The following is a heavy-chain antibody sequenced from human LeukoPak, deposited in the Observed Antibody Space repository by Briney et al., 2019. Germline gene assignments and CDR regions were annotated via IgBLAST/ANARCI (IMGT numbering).Heavy chain of an antibody. CDR2: ISGSGGST. V-gene: IGHV3-23*01. CDR1: GFTFSSYA. J-gene: IGHJ5*02. CDR3: AKASGYSSGWYWFDP. D-gene: IGHD6-19*01. Sequence: PGASLRLSCAASGFTFSSYAMSWVRQAPGKGLEWVSAISGSGGSTYYADSVKGRFTISRDNSKNTLYLQMNSLRAEATAVYYCAKASGYSSGWYWFDPWGQGTLVTVSS.